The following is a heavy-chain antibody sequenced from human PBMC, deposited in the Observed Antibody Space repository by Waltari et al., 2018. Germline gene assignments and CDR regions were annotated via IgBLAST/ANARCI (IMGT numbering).Heavy chain of an antibody. V-gene: IGHV4-59*01. J-gene: IGHJ4*02. CDR2: LYYSGST. CDR3: ARELRTARDRIYYFDY. D-gene: IGHD2-15*01. CDR1: GGSISSYY. Sequence: QVQLQESGPGLVKPSETLSLTCTVSGGSISSYYWSWIRQPPGKGLAWSGYLYYSGSTNYNPTLKSRVTISVDTSKNQFSLKLSSVTAADTAVYYCARELRTARDRIYYFDYWGQGTLVTVSS.